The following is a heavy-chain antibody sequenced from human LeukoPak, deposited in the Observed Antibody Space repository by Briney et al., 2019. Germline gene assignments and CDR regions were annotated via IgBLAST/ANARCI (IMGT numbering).Heavy chain of an antibody. D-gene: IGHD3-22*01. CDR1: GGSFSSSY. CDR3: ARAIRYYYDSSGSYYFDY. V-gene: IGHV4-59*01. J-gene: IGHJ4*02. CDR2: IYYSGST. Sequence: PSETLSLTCTVSGGSFSSSYWSWIRPPPGKGLEWIGNIYYSGSTNYNPSLKSRVTISVDTSKKQFSLKLSSVSAADTAVYYCARAIRYYYDSSGSYYFDYWGQGTLVTVSS.